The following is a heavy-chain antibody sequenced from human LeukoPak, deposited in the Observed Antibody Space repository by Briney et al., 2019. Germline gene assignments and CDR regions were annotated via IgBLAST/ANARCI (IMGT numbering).Heavy chain of an antibody. J-gene: IGHJ6*03. V-gene: IGHV4-31*03. CDR1: GYSISSGYY. CDR3: ARAGGEAYYDFSSGYYSPFYYYYYYYMDV. D-gene: IGHD3-3*01. CDR2: IYYSGST. Sequence: SETLSLTCTVSGYSISSGYYWSWIRQHPGKGLEWIGYIYYSGSTYYNPSLKSRVTISVDTSKNQFSLKLSSVTAADTAVYYCARAGGEAYYDFSSGYYSPFYYYYYYYMDVWGKGTTVTVSS.